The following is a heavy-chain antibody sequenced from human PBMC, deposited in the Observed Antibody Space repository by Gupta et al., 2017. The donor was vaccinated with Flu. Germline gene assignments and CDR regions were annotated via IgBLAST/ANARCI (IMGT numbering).Heavy chain of an antibody. D-gene: IGHD6-13*01. V-gene: IGHV1-69*06. J-gene: IGHJ5*02. CDR3: ARGGRDSSSWRVPGDWFDP. CDR2: IIPIFGTA. Sequence: GLEWMGGIIPIFGTANYAQKFQGRVTITADKSTSTAYMELSSLRSEDTAVYYCARGGRDSSSWRVPGDWFDPWGQGTLVTVSS.